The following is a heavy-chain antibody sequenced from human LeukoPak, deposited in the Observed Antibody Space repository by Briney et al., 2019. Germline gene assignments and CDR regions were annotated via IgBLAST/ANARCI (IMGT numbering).Heavy chain of an antibody. CDR1: GFTFSSYA. Sequence: GGSLRLSCAASGFTFSSYAMSWVRQAPGKGLEWVSAISGSGGSTYYADSVKGRFTISRDNSKNTLYLQMNSLRAEDTAVYYCAKDFGVVGATRLFAFDIWGQGTMVTVSS. V-gene: IGHV3-23*01. CDR2: ISGSGGST. J-gene: IGHJ3*02. CDR3: AKDFGVVGATRLFAFDI. D-gene: IGHD1-26*01.